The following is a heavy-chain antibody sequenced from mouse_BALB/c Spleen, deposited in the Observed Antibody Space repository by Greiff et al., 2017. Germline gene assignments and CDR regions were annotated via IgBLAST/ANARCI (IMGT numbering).Heavy chain of an antibody. J-gene: IGHJ4*01. D-gene: IGHD1-1*01. CDR1: GYTFTSYY. CDR3: ARGDLRYYAMDY. CDR2: IYPGNVNT. Sequence: QVQLKQSGPELVKPGASVRISCKASGYTFTSYYIHWVKQRPGQGLEWIGWIYPGNVNTKYNEKFKGKATLTADKSSSTAYMQLSSLTSEDSAVYFCARGDLRYYAMDYWGQGTSVTVSS. V-gene: IGHV1S56*01.